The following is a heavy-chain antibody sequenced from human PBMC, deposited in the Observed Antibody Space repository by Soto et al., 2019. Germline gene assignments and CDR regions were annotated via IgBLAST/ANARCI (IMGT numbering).Heavy chain of an antibody. Sequence: PGGSLRLSCAASGFTLSSYNMNWVRQAPGKGLEWVSFISGVNSDVFYADSVKGRFTISRDNAKNALYLQMNSLRDEDTAVYYCTRDRPLHHTGWPIFEYRGKGTLGTGS. CDR1: GFTLSSYN. J-gene: IGHJ4*02. CDR3: TRDRPLHHTGWPIFEY. CDR2: ISGVNSDV. V-gene: IGHV3-48*02. D-gene: IGHD6-19*01.